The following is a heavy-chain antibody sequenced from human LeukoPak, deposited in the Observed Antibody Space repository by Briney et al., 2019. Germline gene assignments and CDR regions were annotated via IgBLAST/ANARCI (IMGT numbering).Heavy chain of an antibody. V-gene: IGHV4-39*07. D-gene: IGHD3-22*01. CDR2: IYYSGSS. J-gene: IGHJ4*02. Sequence: SETLSLTCTVSGGSISSSGYYWGWVRQPPGKELEWIGSIYYSGSSHYNPSLKSRVSMSRDTAKNQFSLNLSSVTAADTAVYYCASSYYYDSSGYYFLGVFDYWGQGTLVTVSS. CDR1: GGSISSSGYY. CDR3: ASSYYYDSSGYYFLGVFDY.